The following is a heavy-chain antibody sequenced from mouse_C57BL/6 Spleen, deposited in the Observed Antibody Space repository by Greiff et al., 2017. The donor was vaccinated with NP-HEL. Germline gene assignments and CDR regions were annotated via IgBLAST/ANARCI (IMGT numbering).Heavy chain of an antibody. Sequence: EVHLVESGGGLVKPGGSLKLSCAASGFTFSSYTMSWVRQTPEKRLEWVATISGGGGNTYYPDSVKGRFTISRDNAKNTLYLQMSSLRSEDTALYYCATLYSHWYFDVWGTGTTVTVSS. CDR1: GFTFSSYT. CDR2: ISGGGGNT. D-gene: IGHD2-12*01. CDR3: ATLYSHWYFDV. V-gene: IGHV5-9*01. J-gene: IGHJ1*03.